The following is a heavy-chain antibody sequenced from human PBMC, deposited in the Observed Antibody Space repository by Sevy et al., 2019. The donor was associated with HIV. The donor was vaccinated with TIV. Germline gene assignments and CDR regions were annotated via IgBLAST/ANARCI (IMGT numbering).Heavy chain of an antibody. V-gene: IGHV3-21*01. D-gene: IGHD6-13*01. CDR3: ASDRVAAGTLDAFDI. CDR1: GFTFSSYS. J-gene: IGHJ3*02. CDR2: ISSSSSYI. Sequence: GGSLRLSCAASGFTFSSYSMNWVRQAPGKGLEWVSSISSSSSYIYYADSVKGRFTISRDNAKNSLYLQMNSRRAEDTAVYYCASDRVAAGTLDAFDIWGQGTMVTVSS.